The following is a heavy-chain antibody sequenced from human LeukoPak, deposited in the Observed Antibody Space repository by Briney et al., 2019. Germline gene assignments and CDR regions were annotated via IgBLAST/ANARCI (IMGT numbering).Heavy chain of an antibody. J-gene: IGHJ4*02. CDR1: GFTFSSYA. V-gene: IGHV3-64*04. CDR3: ARDRDYDSANFDY. Sequence: GGSLRLSCSASGFTFSSYAMHWVRQAPGRGLEYVSAISSNGGNTYYADSVKGRFTISRDNSKNTLYLQMSSLRAEDTAVYYCARDRDYDSANFDYWGQGTLVTVSS. D-gene: IGHD3-22*01. CDR2: ISSNGGNT.